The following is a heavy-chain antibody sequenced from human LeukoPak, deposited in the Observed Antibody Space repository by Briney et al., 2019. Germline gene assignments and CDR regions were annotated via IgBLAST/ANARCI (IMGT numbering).Heavy chain of an antibody. D-gene: IGHD6-19*01. CDR2: INSDGIST. CDR3: ARGAIAVAGPRRAFDI. CDR1: GFTFSTYW. J-gene: IGHJ3*02. V-gene: IGHV3-74*01. Sequence: GGSLRLSCAAFGFTFSTYWMHWVRQAPGKGLVWVSRINSDGISTNYADSVKGRFTISRDNAKNTLYLQMNTLRAEDTAVYYCARGAIAVAGPRRAFDIWGQGTMVTVSS.